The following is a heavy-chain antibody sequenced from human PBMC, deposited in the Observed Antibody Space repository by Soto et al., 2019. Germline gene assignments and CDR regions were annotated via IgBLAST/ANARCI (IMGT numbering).Heavy chain of an antibody. J-gene: IGHJ4*02. D-gene: IGHD1-26*01. Sequence: GSLRLSWAASGFTLSNYWMSWVRQAPGKGLEWVANINPDGSEKYYVDSVKGRFTISRDNAKNSLYLQMNSLRVEDTAVYYCAQYSGSSALDYWGQGTLVTV. CDR2: INPDGSEK. V-gene: IGHV3-7*03. CDR1: GFTLSNYW. CDR3: AQYSGSSALDY.